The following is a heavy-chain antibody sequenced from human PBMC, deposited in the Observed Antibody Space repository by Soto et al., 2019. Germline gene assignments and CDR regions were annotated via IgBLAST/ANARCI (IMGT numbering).Heavy chain of an antibody. CDR2: SSNRDRST. CDR1: GFIFSDYY. D-gene: IGHD3-3*01. Sequence: XGSLRLSCAASGFIFSDYYMTGIRQAPGKGLEWLSCSSNRDRSTYYADSVKDRFVVSKDNAKNLVYLQMNSLRAEDTAVYFCARAWKIEKFGVISMSKGLDVWGQGTTVTVS. CDR3: ARAWKIEKFGVISMSKGLDV. V-gene: IGHV3-11*01. J-gene: IGHJ6*02.